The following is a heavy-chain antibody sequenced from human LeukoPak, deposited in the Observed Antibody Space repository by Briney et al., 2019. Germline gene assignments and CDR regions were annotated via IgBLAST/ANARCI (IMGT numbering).Heavy chain of an antibody. Sequence: SCKASGGTFSSHAMSWVRQAPGKGLEWVSTISATGGSIYYADSVRGRLTISRDNSKNTVYLQMNSLRAEDTAVRYCVKGSNTYSSTSYRHFDLWGHGTLVTVSS. CDR2: ISATGGSI. CDR3: VKGSNTYSSTSYRHFDL. D-gene: IGHD6-13*01. V-gene: IGHV3-23*01. J-gene: IGHJ2*01. CDR1: GGTFSSHA.